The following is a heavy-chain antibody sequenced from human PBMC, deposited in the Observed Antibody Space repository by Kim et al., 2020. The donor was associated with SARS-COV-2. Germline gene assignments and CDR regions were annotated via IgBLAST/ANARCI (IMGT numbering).Heavy chain of an antibody. J-gene: IGHJ2*01. D-gene: IGHD6-13*01. Sequence: SETLSLTCAVYGGSFSGYYWSWIRQPPGKGLEWIGEINHSGSTNYNPSLKSRGTISVDTSKNQFSLKMRTVTAADTAVYYCARGAASNHWYFDLWGRGT. CDR2: INHSGST. CDR1: GGSFSGYY. CDR3: ARGAASNHWYFDL. V-gene: IGHV4-34*01.